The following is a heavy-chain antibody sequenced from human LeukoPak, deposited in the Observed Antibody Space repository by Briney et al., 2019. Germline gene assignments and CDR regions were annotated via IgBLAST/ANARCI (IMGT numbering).Heavy chain of an antibody. CDR3: ARVQQLLSAFDI. D-gene: IGHD1-1*01. J-gene: IGHJ3*02. CDR1: GYTFTGSY. Sequence: GASVKVSCKASGYTFTGSYMHWVRQAPGQGLEWMGWINPNSGGTNYAQKFQGRVTMTRDTSISTAYMELSRLRSDDTAVYYCARVQQLLSAFDIWGQGTMVTVSS. CDR2: INPNSGGT. V-gene: IGHV1-2*02.